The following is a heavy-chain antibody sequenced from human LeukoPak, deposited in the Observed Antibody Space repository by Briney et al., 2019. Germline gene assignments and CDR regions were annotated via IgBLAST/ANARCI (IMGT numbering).Heavy chain of an antibody. J-gene: IGHJ3*02. CDR2: ISTSSNTV. Sequence: GGSLRLSCAASGFTFSSYSMHWVRQAPGKGLEWVSYISTSSNTVYYADSVKGRFTISRDNSKNTLYLQMNSLRAEDTAVYYCAGYSIPRFIPPYDAFDIWGQGTMVTVSS. D-gene: IGHD6-13*01. CDR1: GFTFSSYS. CDR3: AGYSIPRFIPPYDAFDI. V-gene: IGHV3-48*01.